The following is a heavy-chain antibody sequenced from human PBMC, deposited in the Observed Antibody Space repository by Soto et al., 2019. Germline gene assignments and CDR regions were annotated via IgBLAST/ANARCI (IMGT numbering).Heavy chain of an antibody. CDR1: GGSISSYY. Sequence: QVQLQESGPGLVKPSETLSLTCTVSGGSISSYYWSWIRQPPGKGLEWIGYIYYRGSTNYNPSLESRVNISVETSHNHYSLKLSSVTAAGTAVYSCVRRCGSCIDYWGQGALVTVSS. J-gene: IGHJ4*02. V-gene: IGHV4-59*08. CDR3: VRRCGSCIDY. D-gene: IGHD1-26*01. CDR2: IYYRGST.